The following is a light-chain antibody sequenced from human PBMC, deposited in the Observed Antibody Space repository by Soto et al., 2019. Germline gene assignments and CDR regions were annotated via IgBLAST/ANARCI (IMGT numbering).Light chain of an antibody. CDR2: GNS. V-gene: IGLV1-40*01. CDR3: QSYDSSLSGYVV. Sequence: QCVLTQPPSVSGAPGQRVTIPCTGSSYNIGAGYDVHWYQQLPGTAPKLLIYGNSNRPSGVPDRFSGSKSGTSASLAITGLQAEDEADYYCQSYDSSLSGYVVIGGGTKLTVL. CDR1: SYNIGAGYD. J-gene: IGLJ2*01.